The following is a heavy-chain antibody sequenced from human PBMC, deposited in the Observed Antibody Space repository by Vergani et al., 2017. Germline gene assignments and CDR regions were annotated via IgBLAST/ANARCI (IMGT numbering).Heavy chain of an antibody. J-gene: IGHJ4*02. Sequence: QVQLQESGPGLVKPSQTLSLTCTVSGGSISSGSYYWSWIRQPPGKGLEWIGYIYYSGSTYYNPSLKSRVTISVDTSKNQFSLKLSSVTAADTAVYYCARDLDRGCSGGSCYSATWGQGTLVTVSS. CDR1: GGSISSGSYY. D-gene: IGHD2-15*01. V-gene: IGHV4-30-4*08. CDR2: IYYSGST. CDR3: ARDLDRGCSGGSCYSAT.